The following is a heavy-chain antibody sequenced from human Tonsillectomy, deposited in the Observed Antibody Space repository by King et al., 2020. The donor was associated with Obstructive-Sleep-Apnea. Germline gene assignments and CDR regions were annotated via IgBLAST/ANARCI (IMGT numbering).Heavy chain of an antibody. V-gene: IGHV4-30-4*07. CDR1: GGSISSGAYS. CDR3: ARGGDYGDYRTAVGADY. D-gene: IGHD4-17*01. J-gene: IGHJ4*02. CDR2: IYYSGST. Sequence: QLQESGPGLVKPSQTLSLTCAVSGGSISSGAYSWSWIRQPPGKGLEWIGYIYYSGSTYYNPSLNSRVTISVDTAKNQFSLKLSSVTAADTAVYYCARGGDYGDYRTAVGADYWGQGTLVTVSS.